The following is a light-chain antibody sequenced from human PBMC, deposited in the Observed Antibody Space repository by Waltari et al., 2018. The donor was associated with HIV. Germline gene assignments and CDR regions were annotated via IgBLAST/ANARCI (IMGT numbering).Light chain of an antibody. J-gene: IGKJ1*01. CDR2: CAS. Sequence: DIVMTQSPDSLTVSLGEGATINCKSSQSLLFSPNQKNYLAWYQQKPGQSPKLLIYCASARPAAVPNRSIGSAYGTDYTRTITELQLEYVAVYFCQHNYSTPPTFSQGTTVDIK. CDR3: QHNYSTPPT. CDR1: QSLLFSPNQKNY. V-gene: IGKV4-1*01.